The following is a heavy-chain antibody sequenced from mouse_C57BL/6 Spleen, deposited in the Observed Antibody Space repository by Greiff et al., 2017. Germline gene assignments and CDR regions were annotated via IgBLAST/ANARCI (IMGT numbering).Heavy chain of an antibody. CDR3: AITKVVATRDYAMDY. CDR1: GYTFTSYW. Sequence: VQLQQPGAELVRPGSSVKLSCKASGYTFTSYWMDWVKQRPGQGLEWIGNIYPSDSETQYNQKFKGKATLTVDKSSSTAYMQLSSLTSEDSVVYYCAITKVVATRDYAMDYWGQGISVTVAS. V-gene: IGHV1-61*01. J-gene: IGHJ4*01. CDR2: IYPSDSET. D-gene: IGHD1-1*01.